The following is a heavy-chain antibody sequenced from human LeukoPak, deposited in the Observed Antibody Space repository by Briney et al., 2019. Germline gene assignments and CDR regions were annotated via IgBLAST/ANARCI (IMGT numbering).Heavy chain of an antibody. J-gene: IGHJ4*02. CDR1: GFSTSW. CDR3: ARDDGFRGVDF. V-gene: IGHV3-7*01. Sequence: HPGGSLRLSCAASGFSTSWMSWVRRAPGRGLEWVANINRDGSEAYYVDSVKGRFTISRDNAKNSLYLQMDSLRADDTAMYYCARDDGFRGVDFWGPGTLVSVSS. D-gene: IGHD4-17*01. CDR2: INRDGSEA.